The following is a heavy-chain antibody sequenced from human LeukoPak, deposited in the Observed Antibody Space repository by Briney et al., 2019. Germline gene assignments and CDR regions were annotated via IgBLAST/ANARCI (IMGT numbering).Heavy chain of an antibody. CDR1: GFTFSSYE. V-gene: IGHV3-48*03. D-gene: IGHD2-15*01. Sequence: PGGSLRLSCAASGFTFSSYEMNWVRQAPGKGLEGVSYISSSGSTIYYADSVKGRFTISRDNAKNSLYLQMNTLRAEDTAVYYCAKRFSSFRFSFDYWGQGTLVTVSS. J-gene: IGHJ4*02. CDR3: AKRFSSFRFSFDY. CDR2: ISSSGSTI.